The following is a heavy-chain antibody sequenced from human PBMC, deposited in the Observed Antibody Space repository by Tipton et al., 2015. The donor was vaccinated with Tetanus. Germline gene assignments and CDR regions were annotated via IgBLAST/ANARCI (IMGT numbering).Heavy chain of an antibody. CDR2: VSSSGNS. CDR1: GGSVSSYY. J-gene: IGHJ4*02. CDR3: ARGWGSSWYYFDY. Sequence: TLSLTCTVSGGSVSSYYWTWFRQPPGKRLEWIGFVSSSGNSNYSPSLTGRVSMSLDTSKQQFSLSLTSATAADTAVYYCARGWGSSWYYFDYWGRGILVTVSS. D-gene: IGHD6-13*01. V-gene: IGHV4-4*07.